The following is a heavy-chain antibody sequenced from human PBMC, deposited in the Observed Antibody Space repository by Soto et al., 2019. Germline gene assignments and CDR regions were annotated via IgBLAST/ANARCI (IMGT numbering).Heavy chain of an antibody. CDR2: ISASGGTT. V-gene: IGHV3-23*01. J-gene: IGHJ6*02. D-gene: IGHD3-22*01. Sequence: GGSLRLSCAASGFTFRSYAMNWVRQAPGKGLEWVSAISASGGTTYYADSVKGRFTISRDNSKNTLYLQMNSLRAEDTAVYYSEKDMGHYYYDSSGYSSYGMDVWGQGTSVTVSS. CDR3: EKDMGHYYYDSSGYSSYGMDV. CDR1: GFTFRSYA.